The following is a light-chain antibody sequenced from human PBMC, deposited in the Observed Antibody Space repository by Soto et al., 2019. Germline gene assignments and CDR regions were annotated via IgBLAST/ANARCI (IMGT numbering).Light chain of an antibody. Sequence: QSVLTQPPSVSGAPGQRVTISCTGSSSNIGAGYYVHWYQQHPGKAPKIIIYEVTNRPSGVSNRFSGSKSGNTASLTISGLQAEDDADYYCSSFTSRFTFNYIFGTGTKVTVL. CDR1: SSNIGAGYY. CDR2: EVT. CDR3: SSFTSRFTFNYI. V-gene: IGLV1-40*01. J-gene: IGLJ1*01.